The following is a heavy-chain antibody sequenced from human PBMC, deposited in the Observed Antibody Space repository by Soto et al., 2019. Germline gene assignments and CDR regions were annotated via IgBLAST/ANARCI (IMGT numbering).Heavy chain of an antibody. CDR1: GGSISSTNW. J-gene: IGHJ4*02. D-gene: IGHD2-8*02. V-gene: IGHV4-4*02. CDR3: ARGSTGLLDY. CDR2: ISHSGST. Sequence: ASETLSLTCTISGGSISSTNWWTWVRQPPGKGLEWIAEISHSGSTNYNPSLKSRVTISVDMSNNQFSLKMSSVTAADTAVYYCARGSTGLLDYWGQGTLVTVSS.